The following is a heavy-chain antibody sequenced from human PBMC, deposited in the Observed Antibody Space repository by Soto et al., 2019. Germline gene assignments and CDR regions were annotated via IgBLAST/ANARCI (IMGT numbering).Heavy chain of an antibody. CDR3: AREDYYDTGYYVV. CDR1: GGSISSGDYY. CDR2: IYTSGTT. D-gene: IGHD3-9*01. Sequence: LSLTCTVSGGSISSGDYYWSWIRQPAGERLEWIGRIYTSGTTDFNPSLKGRVTMSVDTSKNQFSLKLTSVTAADTALYYCAREDYYDTGYYVVWGQGTQVTVSS. V-gene: IGHV4-61*02. J-gene: IGHJ4*02.